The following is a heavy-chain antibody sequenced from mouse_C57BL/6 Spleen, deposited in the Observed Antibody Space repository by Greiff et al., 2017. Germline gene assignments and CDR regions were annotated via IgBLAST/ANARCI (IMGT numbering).Heavy chain of an antibody. J-gene: IGHJ4*01. V-gene: IGHV14-3*01. CDR3: ALITTVVATWDAMDY. CDR2: IDPANGNT. D-gene: IGHD1-1*01. Sequence: EVQLQQSVAELVRPGASVKLSCTASGFNIKNTYMHWVKQRPEQGLEWIGRIDPANGNTKYAPKFPGKATITADTSSNTAYLQLSSLTSEDTAIYYCALITTVVATWDAMDYWGQGTSVTVSS. CDR1: GFNIKNTY.